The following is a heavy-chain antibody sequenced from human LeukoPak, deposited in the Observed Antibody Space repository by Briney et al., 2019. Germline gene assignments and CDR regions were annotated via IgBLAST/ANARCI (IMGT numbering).Heavy chain of an antibody. J-gene: IGHJ3*01. D-gene: IGHD3-22*01. CDR3: ARGAYDSSAYWAFDP. CDR1: GFTVGSNY. Sequence: GGSLRLSCAASGFTVGSNYMSWVRQAPGKGLEWVSLIYSGGSTLYADSVKGRFTISSDNSKNTVFLQMSSLRAEDTAVYHCARGAYDSSAYWAFDPWGQGTMVTVSS. V-gene: IGHV3-53*01. CDR2: IYSGGST.